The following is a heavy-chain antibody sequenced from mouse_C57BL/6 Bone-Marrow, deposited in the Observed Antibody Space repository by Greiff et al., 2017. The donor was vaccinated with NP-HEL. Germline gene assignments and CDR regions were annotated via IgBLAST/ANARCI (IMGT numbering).Heavy chain of an antibody. CDR2: IDPSDSYT. Sequence: VQLQQPGAELVMPGASVKLSCKASGYTFTSYWMHWVKQRPGQGLEWIGEIDPSDSYTNYNQKFKGKSTLTVDKSSSTAYMQLSSLTSEDYAVYYCARDSEGYVPFDYWGQGTTLTVSS. CDR3: ARDSEGYVPFDY. D-gene: IGHD3-2*01. V-gene: IGHV1-69*01. J-gene: IGHJ2*01. CDR1: GYTFTSYW.